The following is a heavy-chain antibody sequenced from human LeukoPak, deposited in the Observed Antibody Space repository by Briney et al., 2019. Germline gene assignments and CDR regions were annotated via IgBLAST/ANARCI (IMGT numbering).Heavy chain of an antibody. CDR1: GGTFSSYA. CDR3: ARQLERSGYFLG. Sequence: SVKVSCKASGGTFSSYAISWVRQAPGQGLEWMGGIISIFGTANYAQKFQGRVTITTDESTSTAYMELSSLRSEDTAVYYCARQLERSGYFLGWGQGTLVTVSS. CDR2: IISIFGTA. D-gene: IGHD3-22*01. J-gene: IGHJ4*02. V-gene: IGHV1-69*05.